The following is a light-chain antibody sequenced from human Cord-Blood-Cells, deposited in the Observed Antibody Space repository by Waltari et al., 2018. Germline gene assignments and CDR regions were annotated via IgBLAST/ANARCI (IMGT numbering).Light chain of an antibody. CDR1: QSISSY. V-gene: IGKV1-39*01. CDR3: QQSYSTPYT. Sequence: DIKMTQSPSSLSASVGDRVPITCRASQSISSYLNWDQQKPGKAPKLLIYAASSLQSGVPSRFSGSGSGTDFTLTISSLQPEDFATYYCQQSYSTPYTFGQGTKLEIK. J-gene: IGKJ2*01. CDR2: AAS.